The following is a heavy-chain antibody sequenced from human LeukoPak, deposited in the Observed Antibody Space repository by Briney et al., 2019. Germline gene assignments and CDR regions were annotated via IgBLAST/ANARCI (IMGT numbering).Heavy chain of an antibody. J-gene: IGHJ4*02. CDR1: GFTFSNYG. D-gene: IGHD3-3*01. V-gene: IGHV3-30*18. Sequence: GGSLRLSCAASGFTFSNYGMHWVRQAPGKGLEWVAIMSYDGSNKYYADSVKGRFTISRDNSKNTLYLQMNSLRAEDTAVYYCVKADAGYDFWSGYSDPVFDYWGQGTLVTVSS. CDR3: VKADAGYDFWSGYSDPVFDY. CDR2: MSYDGSNK.